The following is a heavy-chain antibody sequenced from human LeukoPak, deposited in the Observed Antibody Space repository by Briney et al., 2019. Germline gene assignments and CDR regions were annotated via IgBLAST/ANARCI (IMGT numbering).Heavy chain of an antibody. CDR2: ISYDGSNK. Sequence: GGSLRLSCAASGFTFSSYAMHWVRQAPGKGLEWVAVISYDGSNKYYADSVKGRFTISRDNSKNTLYLQMNSLRAEDTAVYYCARDRRDAFDIWGQGTMVTVSS. CDR3: ARDRRDAFDI. V-gene: IGHV3-30*04. J-gene: IGHJ3*02. CDR1: GFTFSSYA.